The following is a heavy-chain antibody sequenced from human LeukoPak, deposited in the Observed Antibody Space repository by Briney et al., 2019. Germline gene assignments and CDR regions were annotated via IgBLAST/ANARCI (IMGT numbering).Heavy chain of an antibody. J-gene: IGHJ4*02. CDR2: ISGRGGIT. D-gene: IGHD3-9*01. CDR3: AKDFVHFDSRGYYFDY. V-gene: IGHV3-23*01. Sequence: GGSLRLSCAASGFTFSSYTVAWVCQAPGKDLEWLSGISGRGGITYYADSVKGRFTISRDDSKDTLYLQMNSLRPEDTAKYFCAKDFVHFDSRGYYFDYWGRGTVVTVSS. CDR1: GFTFSSYT.